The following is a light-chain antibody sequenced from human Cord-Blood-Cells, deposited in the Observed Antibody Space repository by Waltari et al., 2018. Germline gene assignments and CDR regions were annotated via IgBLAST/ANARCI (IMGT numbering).Light chain of an antibody. CDR3: AAWDDSLSGPV. J-gene: IGLJ2*01. CDR2: RNN. V-gene: IGLV1-47*01. CDR1: SSNIGSNY. Sequence: QSVLTQPPSASGTPGQRVTISCSGSSSNIGSNYVYWYQQLPGTAPKLHIYRNNQRPSWVPDRFSGSKSGTSASLAISGLRSEDEADYYCAAWDDSLSGPVFGGGTKLTVL.